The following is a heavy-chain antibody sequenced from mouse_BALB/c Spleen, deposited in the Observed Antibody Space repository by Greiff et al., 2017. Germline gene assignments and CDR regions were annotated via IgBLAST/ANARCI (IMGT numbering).Heavy chain of an antibody. CDR1: GYTFTSYW. V-gene: IGHV1S22*01. CDR2: IYPGSGST. J-gene: IGHJ3*01. D-gene: IGHD2-14*01. Sequence: LQQPGSELVRPGASVKLSCKASGYTFTSYWMHWVKQRHGQGLEWIGNIYPGSGSTNYDEKFKSKGTLTVDTSSSTAYMHLSSLTSEDSAVYYCTRGDRYGGFAYWGQGTLVTVSA. CDR3: TRGDRYGGFAY.